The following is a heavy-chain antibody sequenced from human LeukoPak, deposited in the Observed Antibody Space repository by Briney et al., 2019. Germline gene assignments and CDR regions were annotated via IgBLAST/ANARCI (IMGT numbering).Heavy chain of an antibody. Sequence: PSETLSLTCTVSGGSISSYYWSWIRQPPGKGLEWIGYIYYSGSTNYNPSLKSRVTVSVDTSKNQFPLKLSSVTAADTAVYYCARHSPYSSGWLYFDYWGQGTLVTVSS. CDR1: GGSISSYY. D-gene: IGHD6-19*01. J-gene: IGHJ4*02. CDR3: ARHSPYSSGWLYFDY. V-gene: IGHV4-59*08. CDR2: IYYSGST.